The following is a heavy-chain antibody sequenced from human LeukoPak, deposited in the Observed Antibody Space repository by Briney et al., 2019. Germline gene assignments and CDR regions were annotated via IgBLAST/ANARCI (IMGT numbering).Heavy chain of an antibody. J-gene: IGHJ6*02. CDR3: ARDGAINGDYVYYFGMDV. Sequence: ASVKVSCKASGCTFTSNGISWVRQAPGQGLEWMGWISAYNGNTNYAQKVQGRITMTTDTSTATAYMELRSLRSDDTAVYYCARDGAINGDYVYYFGMDVWGQGTTVTVSS. CDR1: GCTFTSNG. CDR2: ISAYNGNT. D-gene: IGHD4-17*01. V-gene: IGHV1-18*01.